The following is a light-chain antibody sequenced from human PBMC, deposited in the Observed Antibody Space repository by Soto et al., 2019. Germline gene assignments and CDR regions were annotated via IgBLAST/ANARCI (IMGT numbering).Light chain of an antibody. CDR1: QSVSST. CDR3: QHYVNWPLT. Sequence: IVLKQSPATLSVSARETGTLSCRASQSVSSTLAWYQQKPGQAPRLLIFGASSRATGIPARFSGSRSGAEFTLTISSLQSEDFAVYYCQHYVNWPLTFGGGTKVDIK. V-gene: IGKV3D-15*01. J-gene: IGKJ4*01. CDR2: GAS.